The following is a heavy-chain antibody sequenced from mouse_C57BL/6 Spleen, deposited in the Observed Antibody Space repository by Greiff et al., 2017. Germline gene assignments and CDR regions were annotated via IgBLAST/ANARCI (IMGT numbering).Heavy chain of an antibody. D-gene: IGHD2-12*01. V-gene: IGHV1-19*01. CDR1: GYTFTDYY. CDR3: ARENYYIAMDD. J-gene: IGHJ4*01. Sequence: EVMLVESGPVLVKPGASVKMSCKASGYTFTDYYMNWVKQSHGKSLEWIGVINPYNGGTSYNQKFKGKATLTVDKSSSTAYMELNSLTSEDSAVYYCARENYYIAMDDWGQGTSVTVAS. CDR2: INPYNGGT.